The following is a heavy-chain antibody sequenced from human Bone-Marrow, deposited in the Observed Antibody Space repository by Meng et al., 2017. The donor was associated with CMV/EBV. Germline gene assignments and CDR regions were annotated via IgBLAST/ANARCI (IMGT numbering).Heavy chain of an antibody. J-gene: IGHJ5*02. V-gene: IGHV1-69*05. CDR2: IIPIFGTA. Sequence: SVKVSCKASGGTFSSYTISWVRQAPGQGLEWMGGIIPIFGTANYAQKFQGRVTITTDESTSTAYMELSSLRSEDTAVYYCATVYSSSLSWFDPWGQGTLVTVSS. CDR1: GGTFSSYT. D-gene: IGHD6-6*01. CDR3: ATVYSSSLSWFDP.